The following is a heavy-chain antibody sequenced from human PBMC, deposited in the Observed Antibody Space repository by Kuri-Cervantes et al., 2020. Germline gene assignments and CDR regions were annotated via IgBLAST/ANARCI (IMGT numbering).Heavy chain of an antibody. J-gene: IGHJ3*02. CDR3: ARERLSNYGDFDAFDI. D-gene: IGHD4-17*01. CDR2: TNPSSGGA. V-gene: IGHV1-2*02. CDR1: GYSFTDHF. Sequence: ASVKVSCKTSGYSFTDHFIHWVRQAPGQGLEWMGWTNPSSGGAKLAQKFQDRVTMTRDMSTNTAYMELSSLTSDDTAVYYCARERLSNYGDFDAFDIWGQGTMVTISS.